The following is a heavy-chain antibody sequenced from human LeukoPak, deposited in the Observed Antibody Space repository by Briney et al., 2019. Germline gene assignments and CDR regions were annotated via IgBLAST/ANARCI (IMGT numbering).Heavy chain of an antibody. CDR1: GGSISSGGYY. V-gene: IGHV4-31*03. Sequence: SQTLSLTCTVSGGSISSGGYYWSWIRQHPGKGLEWIGFIYYSGTTYYNPSLKSRVTISVDTSKNQFSLKLSSVTAADTAVYFCARVPLVATYYYFYYMDVWGKGTTVTVSS. CDR2: IYYSGTT. D-gene: IGHD5-12*01. J-gene: IGHJ6*03. CDR3: ARVPLVATYYYFYYMDV.